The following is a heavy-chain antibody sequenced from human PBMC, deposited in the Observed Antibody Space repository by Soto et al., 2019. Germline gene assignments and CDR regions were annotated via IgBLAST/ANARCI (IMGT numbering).Heavy chain of an antibody. D-gene: IGHD3-10*01. V-gene: IGHV4-59*08. CDR1: GGPMNNYY. J-gene: IGHJ6*02. Sequence: QVQLRESGPGLVKPSETLYLTCTISGGPMNNYYCSWFRQPRGQGLEWIGYMGYNGFTRYNPSLRSRVAISLDTAKNQFSLNLSSVTAADTALYYCARQGFGELHGLVDVWGQGITVTVS. CDR3: ARQGFGELHGLVDV. CDR2: MGYNGFT.